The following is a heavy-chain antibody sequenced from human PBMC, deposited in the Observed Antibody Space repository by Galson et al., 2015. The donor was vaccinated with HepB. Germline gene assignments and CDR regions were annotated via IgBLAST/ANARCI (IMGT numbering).Heavy chain of an antibody. J-gene: IGHJ5*02. CDR2: IYYSGST. D-gene: IGHD3-3*01. CDR1: GGSVSSGSYY. V-gene: IGHV4-61*01. CDR3: ARSPILRFLERRSGKRPKKNWFDP. Sequence: SETLSLTCTVSGGSVSSGSYYWSWIRQPPGKGLEWIGYIYYSGSTNYNPSLKSRVTISVDTSKNQFSLKLSSVTAADTAVYYCARSPILRFLERRSGKRPKKNWFDPWGQGTLVTVSS.